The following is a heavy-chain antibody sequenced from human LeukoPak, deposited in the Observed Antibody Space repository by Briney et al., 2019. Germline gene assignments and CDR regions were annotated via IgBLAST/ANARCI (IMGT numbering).Heavy chain of an antibody. Sequence: GASVKVSCKASGYTFTGYYMHWVRQAPGQGLEWMGWINPNSGGTNYAQKFQGRVTMTRDTSISTAYMELSRLRSDDTAVYYCARATPYYYHTSGYLFDIWGQGTMVTVSS. D-gene: IGHD3-22*01. CDR2: INPNSGGT. J-gene: IGHJ3*02. CDR1: GYTFTGYY. CDR3: ARATPYYYHTSGYLFDI. V-gene: IGHV1-2*02.